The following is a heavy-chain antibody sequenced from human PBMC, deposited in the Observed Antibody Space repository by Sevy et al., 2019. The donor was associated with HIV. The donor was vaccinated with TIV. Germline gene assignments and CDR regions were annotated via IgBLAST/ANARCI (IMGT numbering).Heavy chain of an antibody. CDR3: ARDLYSSSSSTADWFDP. CDR2: IIPIFGTA. V-gene: IGHV1-69*01. J-gene: IGHJ5*02. Sequence: KISCKASGGTFSSYAISWVRQAPGQGLEWMGGIIPIFGTANYAQKFQGRVTITADESTSTAYMELGSLRSEDTAGYYCARDLYSSSSSTADWFDPWGQGTLVTVSS. CDR1: GGTFSSYA. D-gene: IGHD6-6*01.